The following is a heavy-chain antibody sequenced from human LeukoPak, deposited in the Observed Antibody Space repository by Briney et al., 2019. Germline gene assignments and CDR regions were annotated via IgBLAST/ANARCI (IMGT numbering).Heavy chain of an antibody. CDR2: INPSGGST. J-gene: IGHJ5*02. Sequence: ASVKVSCEASRYTFTSYYMHWVRQAPGQGLEWMGIINPSGGSTSYAQKFQGRVTMTRDTSTSTVYMELSSLRSEDTAVYYCARAQGGFNWNDGGWFDPWGQGTLVTVSS. CDR1: RYTFTSYY. V-gene: IGHV1-46*01. CDR3: ARAQGGFNWNDGGWFDP. D-gene: IGHD1-1*01.